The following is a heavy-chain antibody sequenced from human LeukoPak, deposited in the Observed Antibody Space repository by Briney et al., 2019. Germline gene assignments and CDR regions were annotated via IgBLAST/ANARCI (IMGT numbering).Heavy chain of an antibody. V-gene: IGHV3-7*04. D-gene: IGHD6-19*01. J-gene: IGHJ4*02. CDR3: VGGYGWLPDY. Sequence: GGSLRLSCAASGSTLSEFWINWVRQAPGKGLEWVANIKQDGREKNYVDSVKGRFTISRDNAKNSAYLQMNNLRVDDTAVYYCVGGYGWLPDYWGQGPLVTVSS. CDR1: GSTLSEFW. CDR2: IKQDGREK.